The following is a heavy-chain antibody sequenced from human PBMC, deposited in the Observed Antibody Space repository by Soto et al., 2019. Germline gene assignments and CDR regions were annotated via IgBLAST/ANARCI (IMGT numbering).Heavy chain of an antibody. CDR1: GYTFTSYY. V-gene: IGHV1-46*01. D-gene: IGHD2-2*01. CDR2: INPSGGST. J-gene: IGHJ4*02. Sequence: ASVKVSCKASGYTFTSYYMHWVRQAPGQGLEWMGIINPSGGSTSYAQKFQGRVTMTRDTSTSTVYMELSSLRSEDTAVYYCAREPVSRPRLSRLFDYWGQGTLVTVSS. CDR3: AREPVSRPRLSRLFDY.